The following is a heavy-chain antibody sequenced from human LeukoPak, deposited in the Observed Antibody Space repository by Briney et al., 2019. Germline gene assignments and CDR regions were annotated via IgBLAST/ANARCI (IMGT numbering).Heavy chain of an antibody. CDR2: VYHSGST. D-gene: IGHD1-1*01. Sequence: PSETVSLTCAASGGSLSRKNWWSWVRQPPGKGLEWIGEVYHSGSTNYNASLKSRVTISLDKYKNQVSLRVTSVTAADTAVYYCARAAAYNLDVWGQGTTVTVSS. CDR1: GGSLSRKNW. V-gene: IGHV4-4*02. J-gene: IGHJ6*02. CDR3: ARAAAYNLDV.